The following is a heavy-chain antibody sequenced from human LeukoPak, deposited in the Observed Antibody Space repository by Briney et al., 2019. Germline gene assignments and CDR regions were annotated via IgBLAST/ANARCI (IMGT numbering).Heavy chain of an antibody. CDR2: IYPGDPDT. J-gene: IGHJ4*02. CDR1: GYSFTSYW. CDR3: AGPVNSYGSYYFDH. Sequence: GESLKISCKGSGYSFTSYWIGWVRQMPGKGLEWMGIIYPGDPDTRYSPSFQGQVTISADKSISTAYLQWSSLKASDTSMYYCAGPVNSYGSYYFDHWGQGTLVTVSS. D-gene: IGHD5-18*01. V-gene: IGHV5-51*01.